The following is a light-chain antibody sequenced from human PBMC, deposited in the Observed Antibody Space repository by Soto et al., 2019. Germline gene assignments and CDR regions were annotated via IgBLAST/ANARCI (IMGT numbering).Light chain of an antibody. J-gene: IGKJ4*01. CDR2: DAS. CDR1: QSISSW. V-gene: IGKV1-5*01. CDR3: QQHNSYHLT. Sequence: DIQMTQSPSTLSASVGDRVTITCRASQSISSWLAWYQQKPGKAPKLLIYDASSLESGVPSRFSGSGSGTEFTLTISSLQPDDFATYYCQQHNSYHLTFGGGTKVEIK.